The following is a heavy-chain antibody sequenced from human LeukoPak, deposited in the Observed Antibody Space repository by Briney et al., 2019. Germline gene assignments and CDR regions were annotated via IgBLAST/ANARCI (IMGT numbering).Heavy chain of an antibody. Sequence: GGSLRLSCAASGFTFSSYGMHWVRQAPGKGLEWVAVIWYDGSNKYYADSVKGRFTISRDNSKNTLYLQMGSLRAEDTAVYYCARGSIAVVVAATPYDCWGQGTLVTVSS. CDR3: ARGSIAVVVAATPYDC. CDR1: GFTFSSYG. D-gene: IGHD2-15*01. V-gene: IGHV3-33*01. CDR2: IWYDGSNK. J-gene: IGHJ4*02.